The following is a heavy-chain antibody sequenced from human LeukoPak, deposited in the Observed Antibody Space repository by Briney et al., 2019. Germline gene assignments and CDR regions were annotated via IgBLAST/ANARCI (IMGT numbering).Heavy chain of an antibody. Sequence: GGSLRLPCAASGFTFSSYSMNWVRQAPGKGLEWVSYISSSSSTIYYADSVKGRFTISRDNAKNSLYLQMNSLRAEDTAVYYCAREGGSNYYYYMDVWGKGTTVTVSS. D-gene: IGHD3-16*01. J-gene: IGHJ6*03. CDR1: GFTFSSYS. CDR3: AREGGSNYYYYMDV. CDR2: ISSSSSTI. V-gene: IGHV3-48*01.